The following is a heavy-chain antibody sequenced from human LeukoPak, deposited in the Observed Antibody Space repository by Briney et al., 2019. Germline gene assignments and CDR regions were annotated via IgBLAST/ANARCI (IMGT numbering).Heavy chain of an antibody. CDR3: ARLDTAYLHYYGLNV. CDR1: GGSINSYY. CDR2: IYHSGSI. V-gene: IGHV4-59*01. Sequence: SETLSLTCIVSGGSINSYYWSWIRQPPGKGLEWIGYIYHSGSINYNPSLKSRVAISVDTSKNQFSLKLSSVTAADTAVYYCARLDTAYLHYYGLNVWGQGTTVTVSS. D-gene: IGHD5-18*01. J-gene: IGHJ6*02.